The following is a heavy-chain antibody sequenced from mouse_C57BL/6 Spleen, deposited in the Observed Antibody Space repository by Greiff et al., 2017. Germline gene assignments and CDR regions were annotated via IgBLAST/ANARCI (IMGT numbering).Heavy chain of an antibody. CDR2: IDPEDGVP. V-gene: IGHV14-2*01. CDR3: ARGRRDDLLPFDY. D-gene: IGHD1-1*01. J-gene: IGHJ2*01. CDR1: GFNIKDYY. Sequence: VQLQQSGAELVKPGASVKLSCTASGFNIKDYYMHWVKQRTEQGLEWIGRIDPEDGVPKYAPKFQGKATITADTSSNTAYLQHSSLTSEDTAVYYCARGRRDDLLPFDYWGQGTTLTVSS.